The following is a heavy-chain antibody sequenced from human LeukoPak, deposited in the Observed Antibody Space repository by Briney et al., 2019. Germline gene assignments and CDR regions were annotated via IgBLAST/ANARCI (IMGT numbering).Heavy chain of an antibody. Sequence: PSETLSLTCAVYGGSFSGYYWSWIRQPPGKGLEWIAEIHHSGSTNYNPSLKSRVTISVDTSKNQFSLKLSSVTAADTAVYYCARGGAAAGTTPLFVYWGQGTLVTVSS. V-gene: IGHV4-34*01. CDR1: GGSFSGYY. CDR2: IHHSGST. D-gene: IGHD6-13*01. J-gene: IGHJ4*02. CDR3: ARGGAAAGTTPLFVY.